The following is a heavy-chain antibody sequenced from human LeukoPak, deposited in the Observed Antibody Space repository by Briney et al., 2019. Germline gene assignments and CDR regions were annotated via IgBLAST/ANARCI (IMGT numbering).Heavy chain of an antibody. V-gene: IGHV4-59*01. CDR1: GCSISSYY. D-gene: IGHD6-19*01. Sequence: SETLSLTCTVSGCSISSYYWSWIRQPPGKGLEWIGYIYYSGSTNYNPSLKSRVTISVDTSKNQFSLKLSSVTAADTAVYYCARDRSGWYFHILRVDAFDIWGQGTMVTVSS. J-gene: IGHJ3*02. CDR2: IYYSGST. CDR3: ARDRSGWYFHILRVDAFDI.